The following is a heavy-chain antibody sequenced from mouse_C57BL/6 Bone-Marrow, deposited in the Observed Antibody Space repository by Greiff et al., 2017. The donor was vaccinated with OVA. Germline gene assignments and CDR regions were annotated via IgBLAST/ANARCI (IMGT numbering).Heavy chain of an antibody. CDR3: ARAIYYYGSSPDY. V-gene: IGHV1-64*01. CDR1: GYTFTSYW. D-gene: IGHD1-1*01. Sequence: QVQLKQPGAELVKPGASVKLSCKASGYTFTSYWMHWVKQRPGQGLEWIGMIHPNSGSTNYNEKFKSKATLTVDKSSSTAYMQLRSRTSEDSAVYYCARAIYYYGSSPDYWGQGTTLTVSS. J-gene: IGHJ2*01. CDR2: IHPNSGST.